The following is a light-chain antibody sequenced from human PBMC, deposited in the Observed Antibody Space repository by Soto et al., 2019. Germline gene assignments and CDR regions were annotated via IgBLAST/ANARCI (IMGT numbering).Light chain of an antibody. CDR3: SSYAGSTNFV. V-gene: IGLV2-8*01. CDR1: SSDVGYYDY. CDR2: EVT. Sequence: QSALTQPPSASRFPGHSVAISCTGTSSDVGYYDYVSWYQQHPGKAPKLVIYEVTKRPSGVPDRVSASKSGNTASLTVSGLRAEDEADYYCSSYAGSTNFVFGSGTKVTXL. J-gene: IGLJ1*01.